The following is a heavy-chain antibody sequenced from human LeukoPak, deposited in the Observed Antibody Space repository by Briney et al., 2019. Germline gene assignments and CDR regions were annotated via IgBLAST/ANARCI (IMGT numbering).Heavy chain of an antibody. Sequence: PSETLSLTCTVPGGSISSYYWSWIRQPAGKGLEWIGRIYTSGSTNYNPSLKSRVTMSVDTSKNQFSLKLSSVTAADTAVYHCARGRTGYQLLPTKKNYDYYYMDVWGKGTTVTVSS. CDR1: GGSISSYY. V-gene: IGHV4-4*07. CDR2: IYTSGST. J-gene: IGHJ6*03. CDR3: ARGRTGYQLLPTKKNYDYYYMDV. D-gene: IGHD2-2*01.